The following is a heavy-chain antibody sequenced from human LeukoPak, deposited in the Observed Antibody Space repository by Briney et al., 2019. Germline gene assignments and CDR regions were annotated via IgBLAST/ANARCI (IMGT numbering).Heavy chain of an antibody. V-gene: IGHV3-23*01. D-gene: IGHD2-2*02. J-gene: IGHJ6*02. CDR1: GFTFSSYA. CDR2: ISGSGGST. Sequence: GGSLRLSCAASGFTFSSYAMSWVRQAPGKGLEWVSAISGSGGSTYYADSVKGRFTISRDNSKNTLYLQMNSLRAEDTAVYYCAVVPAAILGYYYYGMDVWGQGTTVAVSS. CDR3: AVVPAAILGYYYYGMDV.